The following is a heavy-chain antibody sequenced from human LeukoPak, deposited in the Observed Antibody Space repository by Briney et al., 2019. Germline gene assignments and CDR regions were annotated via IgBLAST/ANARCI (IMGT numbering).Heavy chain of an antibody. V-gene: IGHV3-30-3*01. D-gene: IGHD4-23*01. CDR3: ARPPYGGVDY. J-gene: IGHJ4*02. CDR2: ISYDGSNK. CDR1: GFTFSSFA. Sequence: GGSLRLSCAASGFTFSSFAMHWVRQAPGKGLEWVAVISYDGSNKYYADSVKGRFTISRDNSENTLYLQMNSLRAEDTAVYYRARPPYGGVDYWGQGTLVTVSS.